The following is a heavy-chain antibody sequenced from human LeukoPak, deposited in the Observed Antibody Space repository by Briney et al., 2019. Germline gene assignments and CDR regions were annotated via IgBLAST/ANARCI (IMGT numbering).Heavy chain of an antibody. CDR1: GYTFTGYY. D-gene: IGHD3-22*01. V-gene: IGHV1-2*02. J-gene: IGHJ4*02. CDR2: IKPNSGAT. CDR3: ARDDSSGYSSPSYYFYY. Sequence: ASVKVSCKASGYTFTGYYIHWVRQAPGQGLEWMGWIKPNSGATNYAQKFQGRVTMTRDTSISTAYMELTRLTSDDTAVYYCARDDSSGYSSPSYYFYYWGQGTLVTVSS.